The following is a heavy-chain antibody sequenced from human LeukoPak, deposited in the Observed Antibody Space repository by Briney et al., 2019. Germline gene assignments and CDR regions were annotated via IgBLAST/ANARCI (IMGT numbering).Heavy chain of an antibody. V-gene: IGHV4-59*08. CDR2: IYYSGST. D-gene: IGHD2-15*01. Sequence: PSETLSLTCIVSGGSISPYYWSWIRHPPGSGLEWIAYIYYSGSTSYNPSLKSRVAISVDTSNNEVSLKLSSVTAADTAVYYCARHGYCSGGSCYWDYWGQGTLVTVSS. J-gene: IGHJ4*02. CDR3: ARHGYCSGGSCYWDY. CDR1: GGSISPYY.